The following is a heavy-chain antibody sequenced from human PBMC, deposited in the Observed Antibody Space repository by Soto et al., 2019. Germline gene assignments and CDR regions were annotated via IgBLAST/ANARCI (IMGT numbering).Heavy chain of an antibody. CDR1: GGSISSGGYY. D-gene: IGHD3-22*01. Sequence: TSETLSLTCTVSGGSISSGGYYWSWIRQHPGKGLEWIGYIYYSGSTYYNPSLKSRVTISVDTSKNQFSLKLSSVTAADTAVYYCARDFYYDPYGFAFDIWGQVTIVTVS. V-gene: IGHV4-31*03. CDR2: IYYSGST. CDR3: ARDFYYDPYGFAFDI. J-gene: IGHJ3*02.